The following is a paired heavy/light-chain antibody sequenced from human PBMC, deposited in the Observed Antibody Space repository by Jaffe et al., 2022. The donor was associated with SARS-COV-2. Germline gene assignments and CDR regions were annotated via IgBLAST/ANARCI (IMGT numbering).Heavy chain of an antibody. V-gene: IGHV3-49*03. Sequence: EVQLVESGGGLVQPGRSLRLSCTASGFTFGDYAMIWFRQAPGKGLDWVGFIRSKTYGGTTEYAASVKGRFTISRDDSKNIAYLQMNSLKTEDTAVYYCSRDTRMGATRLDYWGQGALVTVSS. CDR1: GFTFGDYA. D-gene: IGHD1-26*01. CDR3: SRDTRMGATRLDY. CDR2: IRSKTYGGTT. J-gene: IGHJ4*02.
Light chain of an antibody. CDR1: QGIRND. V-gene: IGKV1-6*01. CDR2: AAS. J-gene: IGKJ1*01. CDR3: LQDYDSPWT. Sequence: AIQMTQSPSSLSASVGDRVTITCRASQGIRNDLGWYQQKPGKAPKLLIYAASSLQSGVPSRFSGSGFGTDFTLTISSLQPEDFATYYCLQDYDSPWTFGQGTKVEIK.